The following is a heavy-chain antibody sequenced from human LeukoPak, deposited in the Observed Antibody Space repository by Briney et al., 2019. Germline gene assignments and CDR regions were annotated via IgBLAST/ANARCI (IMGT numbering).Heavy chain of an antibody. J-gene: IGHJ4*02. CDR1: GYTFTSYG. CDR2: ISAYNGNT. Sequence: ASVKVSCKASGYTFTSYGISWVRQAPGQGLEWMGWISAYNGNTNYAQKLQGRVTMTRNTSISTAYMELSSLRSEDTAVYYCARWASGSYYRDWGQGTLVTVSS. CDR3: ARWASGSYYRD. D-gene: IGHD1-26*01. V-gene: IGHV1-18*01.